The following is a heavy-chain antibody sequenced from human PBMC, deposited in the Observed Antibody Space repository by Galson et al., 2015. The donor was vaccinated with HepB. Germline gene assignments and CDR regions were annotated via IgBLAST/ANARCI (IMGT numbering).Heavy chain of an antibody. CDR3: AAGAPYSGSYYYYYGMGV. J-gene: IGHJ6*02. V-gene: IGHV1-58*01. CDR1: GFTFTSSA. Sequence: SVKVSCKASGFTFTSSAVQWVRQARGQRLEWIGWIVVGSGNTNYAQRFKERVTITRDMSTSTAYMELSSLRSEDTAVYYCAAGAPYSGSYYYYYGMGVWGQGTTVTVSS. D-gene: IGHD1-26*01. CDR2: IVVGSGNT.